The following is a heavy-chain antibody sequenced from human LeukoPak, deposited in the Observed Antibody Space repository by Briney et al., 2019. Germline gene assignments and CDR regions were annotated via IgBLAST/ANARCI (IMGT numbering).Heavy chain of an antibody. V-gene: IGHV4-39*01. J-gene: IGHJ4*02. CDR1: GGSISGSSYY. CDR2: VYYTGSS. Sequence: SETLSLTCTVSGGSISGSSYYWSWIRQPPGKVLEWIGSVYYTGSSYYNPSLKNRIAVSVDTPKNQFSLRLTSVTAADTAIYYCARPGATISSYYFDSWGQGTLVTVSS. CDR3: ARPGATISSYYFDS. D-gene: IGHD1-1*01.